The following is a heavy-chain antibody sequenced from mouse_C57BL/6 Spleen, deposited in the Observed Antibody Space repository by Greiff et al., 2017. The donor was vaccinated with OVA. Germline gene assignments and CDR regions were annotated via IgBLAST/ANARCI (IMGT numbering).Heavy chain of an antibody. CDR2: IRNKANGYTT. V-gene: IGHV7-3*01. CDR3: ARSYDYDAWFAY. CDR1: GFTFTDYY. D-gene: IGHD2-4*01. Sequence: EVQLVESGGGLVQPGGSLSLSCAASGFTFTDYYMSWVRQPPGKALEWLGFIRNKANGYTTEYSASVKGRFTISRDNSQSILYLQMNALRAEDSATYYCARSYDYDAWFAYWGQGTLVTVSA. J-gene: IGHJ3*01.